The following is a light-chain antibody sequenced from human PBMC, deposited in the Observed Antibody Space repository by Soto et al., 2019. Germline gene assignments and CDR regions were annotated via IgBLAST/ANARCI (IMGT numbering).Light chain of an antibody. V-gene: IGLV1-40*01. CDR1: SSNIGAGYD. J-gene: IGLJ1*01. CDR3: QSFDNSRSGPYV. Sequence: QSVLTQPPSVSGAPGQRVTISCTGSSSNIGAGYDVHWYQQLPGTAPKLLIYVNSNRPSGVPDRFSGSKSGTSASLAITGLQPEDEADDYCQSFDNSRSGPYVFGTGTQLTVL. CDR2: VNS.